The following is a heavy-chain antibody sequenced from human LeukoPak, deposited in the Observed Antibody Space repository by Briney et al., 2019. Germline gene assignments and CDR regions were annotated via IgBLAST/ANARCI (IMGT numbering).Heavy chain of an antibody. Sequence: GGSLRLSCAASGFTFSNYAMSWVRQAPGKGLEWVSALSGSGGRTYYADSVKGRFTISRDNSKNTLYLQMNSLRAEDTAVYYCAKEGDYVWGSYSNWGQGTLVTVSS. CDR3: AKEGDYVWGSYSN. CDR1: GFTFSNYA. D-gene: IGHD3-16*01. CDR2: LSGSGGRT. J-gene: IGHJ4*02. V-gene: IGHV3-23*01.